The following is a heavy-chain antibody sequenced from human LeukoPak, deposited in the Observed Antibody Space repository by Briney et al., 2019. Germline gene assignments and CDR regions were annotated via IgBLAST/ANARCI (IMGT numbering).Heavy chain of an antibody. CDR2: IIPILGIA. V-gene: IGHV1-69*04. CDR1: GGTFSSYA. D-gene: IGHD3-16*01. J-gene: IGHJ3*02. CDR3: ARVGLPPDAFDI. Sequence: GASVKVSCKASGGTFSSYAISWVRQAPGQGLEWMGRIIPILGIANYAQKFQGRVTITADKSTSTAYMELSSLRSEDTAVYYCARVGLPPDAFDIWGQGTMVTVSS.